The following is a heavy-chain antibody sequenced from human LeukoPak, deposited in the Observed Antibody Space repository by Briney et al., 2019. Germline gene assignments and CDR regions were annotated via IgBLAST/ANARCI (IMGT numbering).Heavy chain of an antibody. D-gene: IGHD2-2*01. Sequence: GGSLRLSCAASGFTFSDYYMSWIRQAPGKGLEWVSYISSSSSYTNYADSVKGRFTISRDNAKNSLYLQMNSLRAEDTAVYYCARGGPRLVVPAAPRGYYGMDVWGQGTTVTVSS. J-gene: IGHJ6*02. CDR3: ARGGPRLVVPAAPRGYYGMDV. V-gene: IGHV3-11*05. CDR2: ISSSSSYT. CDR1: GFTFSDYY.